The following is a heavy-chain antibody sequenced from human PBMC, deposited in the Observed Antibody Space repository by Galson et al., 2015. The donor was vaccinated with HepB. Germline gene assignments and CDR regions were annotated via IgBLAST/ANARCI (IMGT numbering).Heavy chain of an antibody. CDR3: ARDSPRGCSSPWY. Sequence: SLRLSCAASGFTFSSYAMSWVRQAPGKGLEWVSYISSSSSTIYYADSVKGRFTISRDNAKNSLYLQMNSLRAEDTAVYYCARDSPRGCSSPWYWGQGTLVTVSS. CDR1: GFTFSSYA. V-gene: IGHV3-48*01. D-gene: IGHD6-19*01. CDR2: ISSSSSTI. J-gene: IGHJ4*02.